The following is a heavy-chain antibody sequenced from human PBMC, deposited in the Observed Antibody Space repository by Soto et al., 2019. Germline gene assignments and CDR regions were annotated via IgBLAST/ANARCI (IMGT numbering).Heavy chain of an antibody. Sequence: SETLSLTCTVSGGSISSYFWSWIRQPPGKGLEWIGYIYYTGSTNYNPSLKSRVTISVDTSKNQFSLQLSPVTAADTAVYYCASFNWYSDLWVSGTLLTVS. V-gene: IGHV4-59*01. CDR1: GGSISSYF. CDR3: ASFNWYSDL. CDR2: IYYTGST. J-gene: IGHJ2*01.